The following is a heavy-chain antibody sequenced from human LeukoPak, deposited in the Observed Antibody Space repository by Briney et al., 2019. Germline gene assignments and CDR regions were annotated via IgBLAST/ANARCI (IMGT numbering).Heavy chain of an antibody. D-gene: IGHD3-22*01. CDR2: IYYSGST. CDR1: SGSISSYY. CDR3: ASSTHGLNWFDP. Sequence: PSETLSPTCTVSSGSISSYYWSWIRQPPGKGLEWIGYIYYSGSTNYNPSLKSRVTISVDTSKNQFSLKLSSVTAADTAVYYCASSTHGLNWFDPWGQGTLVTVSS. V-gene: IGHV4-59*01. J-gene: IGHJ5*02.